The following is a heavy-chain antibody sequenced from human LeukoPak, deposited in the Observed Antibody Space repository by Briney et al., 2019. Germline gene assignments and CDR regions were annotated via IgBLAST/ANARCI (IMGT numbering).Heavy chain of an antibody. J-gene: IGHJ4*02. D-gene: IGHD3-10*01. Sequence: SETLSLTCTVSGGSISSSSYYWGWIRQPPGKGLEWIGSIYYSGSTYYNPSLKSRVTISVDTSKNQFSLKLSSVTAADTAVYYCARVIWFGELRQHYFDYWGQGTLVTVSS. CDR1: GGSISSSSYY. CDR2: IYYSGST. V-gene: IGHV4-39*07. CDR3: ARVIWFGELRQHYFDY.